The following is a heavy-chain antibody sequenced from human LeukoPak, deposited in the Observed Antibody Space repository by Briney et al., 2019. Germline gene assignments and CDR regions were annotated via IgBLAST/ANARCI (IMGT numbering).Heavy chain of an antibody. J-gene: IGHJ4*02. CDR3: ASSPAVVAATAREEFDY. CDR2: ISSSSYI. CDR1: GFTFSSYS. V-gene: IGHV3-21*01. D-gene: IGHD2-15*01. Sequence: GGSLRLSCAASGFTFSSYSMNWVRQAPGKGLEWVSSISSSSYIYYADSVKGRFTISRDNAKNSLYLQMNSLRAEDTAVYYCASSPAVVAATAREEFDYWGQGTLVTVSS.